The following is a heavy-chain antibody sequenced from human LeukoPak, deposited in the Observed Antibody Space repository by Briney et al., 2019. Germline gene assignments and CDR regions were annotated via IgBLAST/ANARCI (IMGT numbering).Heavy chain of an antibody. J-gene: IGHJ3*02. CDR1: GFTFSRYW. CDR3: ARPYDSSDYYAFDI. D-gene: IGHD3-22*01. Sequence: PGGPLRPSCAASGFTFSRYWMHWVRQAPGKGLVWVSRISSDGSITTYADSVRGRFTISRDNAKNTLYLQMNSLRAEDTAVYYCARPYDSSDYYAFDIWGQGTMVTVSS. CDR2: ISSDGSIT. V-gene: IGHV3-74*01.